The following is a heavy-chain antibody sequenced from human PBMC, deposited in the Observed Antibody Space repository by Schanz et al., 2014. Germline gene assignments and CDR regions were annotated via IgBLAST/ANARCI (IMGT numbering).Heavy chain of an antibody. Sequence: QLQLVQSGAEVKKPGSSVKVSCKLSGGTFSSYTISWMRQAPGQGLEWMGKIIPVLNIATYAQRFQGRVSITADTSTNTAYMELSSLTSEDTAVHYCARGRGFYDYWGQGILVPVSA. V-gene: IGHV1-69*02. D-gene: IGHD3-10*01. CDR2: IIPVLNIA. CDR1: GGTFSSYT. CDR3: ARGRGFYDY. J-gene: IGHJ4*02.